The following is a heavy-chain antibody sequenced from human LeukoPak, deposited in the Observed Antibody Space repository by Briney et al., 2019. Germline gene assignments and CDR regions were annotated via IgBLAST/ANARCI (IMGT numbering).Heavy chain of an antibody. CDR3: AISHDSSGYYYYFDY. J-gene: IGHJ4*02. Sequence: ASVKVSCKVSGYTLTELSMHWVRQAPGKGLEWMGGFDPEDGETIYAQKFQGRVTMTEDTSTDTAYMELSSLRSEDTAVYYCAISHDSSGYYYYFDYWGQGTLVTVSS. CDR2: FDPEDGET. CDR1: GYTLTELS. D-gene: IGHD3-22*01. V-gene: IGHV1-24*01.